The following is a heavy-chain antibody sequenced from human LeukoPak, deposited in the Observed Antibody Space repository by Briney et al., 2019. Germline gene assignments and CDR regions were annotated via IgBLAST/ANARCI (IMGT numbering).Heavy chain of an antibody. CDR3: ARDHSGELERRYAFDI. V-gene: IGHV4-4*07. J-gene: IGHJ3*02. D-gene: IGHD1-1*01. CDR1: GGSISSYY. Sequence: SETLSLTCTVSGGSISSYYWSWIRQPAGKGLEWIGRIYTSGSANYNPSLKSRVTMSVDTSKNQFSLKLSSVTAADTAVYYCARDHSGELERRYAFDIWGQGTMVTVSS. CDR2: IYTSGSA.